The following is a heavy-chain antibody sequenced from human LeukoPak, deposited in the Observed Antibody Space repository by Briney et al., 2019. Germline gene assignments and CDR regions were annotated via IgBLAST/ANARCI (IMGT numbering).Heavy chain of an antibody. D-gene: IGHD2-15*01. CDR1: GFTFSSYS. Sequence: GGSLRLSCAASGFTFSSYSMNWVRQAPGKGLEWVSSISSSSYVYYADSVKGRFTISRDNAKNSLYLQMNSLRAEDTAVYYCARVGSAAVDYWGQGTLVTVSS. J-gene: IGHJ4*02. CDR2: ISSSSYV. CDR3: ARVGSAAVDY. V-gene: IGHV3-21*01.